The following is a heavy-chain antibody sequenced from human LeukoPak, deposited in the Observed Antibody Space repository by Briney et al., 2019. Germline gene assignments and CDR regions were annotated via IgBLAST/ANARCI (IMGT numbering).Heavy chain of an antibody. CDR1: GFTFDDYA. V-gene: IGHV3-9*01. CDR3: AKDKGNYYDSSGYHS. D-gene: IGHD3-22*01. Sequence: PGRSLRLSCAASGFTFDDYAMHWVRQAPGKGLEWVSGISWNSGSIGYADSVKGRFTISRDNAKNSLYLQMNGLRAEDTALYYCAKDKGNYYDSSGYHSWGQGTLVTVSS. CDR2: ISWNSGSI. J-gene: IGHJ4*02.